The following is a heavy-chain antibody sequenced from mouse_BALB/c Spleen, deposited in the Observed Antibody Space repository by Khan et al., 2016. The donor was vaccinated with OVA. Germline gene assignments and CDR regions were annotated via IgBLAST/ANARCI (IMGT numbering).Heavy chain of an antibody. CDR2: IWGGGTT. J-gene: IGHJ4*01. Sequence: QVQLKESGPGLVAPSQTLSITCTVSGFSLTDYGVGWIRQPPGQGLEWLGVIWGGGTTYYNSVLNSSLSTRKANSKGQVSSKMHSRPTSDTAMYDCAKRLGSEYDAMDYWGQGTSVTVSS. D-gene: IGHD3-3*01. CDR3: AKRLGSEYDAMDY. V-gene: IGHV2-6-5*01. CDR1: GFSLTDYG.